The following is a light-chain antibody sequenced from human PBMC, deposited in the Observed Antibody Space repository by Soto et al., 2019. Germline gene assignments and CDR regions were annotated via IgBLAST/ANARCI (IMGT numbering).Light chain of an antibody. J-gene: IGKJ4*01. CDR1: QSISSW. CDR3: QQYNSYWLT. Sequence: DIPMTQSPSTLSASVGDRVTITCRASQSISSWLAWYQQKPGKAPKLLIYDASSLESGVPSRFSGSGSGTEFTLTICSLQPDDFATYYCQQYNSYWLTFGGGTKVEIK. V-gene: IGKV1-5*01. CDR2: DAS.